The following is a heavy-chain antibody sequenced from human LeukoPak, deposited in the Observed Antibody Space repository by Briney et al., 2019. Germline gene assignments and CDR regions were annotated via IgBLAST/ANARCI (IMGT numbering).Heavy chain of an antibody. CDR2: IHYSGSS. Sequence: SETLSLTCTVSGGSITSKNYYWVWIRQSRGKGLEGIGSIHYSGSSYYNPSLKSRVFISVDTSKSQFFLRVSSVAVADTAIYYCARQQGYYDFETATAFPPYYFDSWGQGNLVTSSS. CDR3: ARQQGYYDFETATAFPPYYFDS. J-gene: IGHJ4*02. D-gene: IGHD3-3*01. CDR1: GGSITSKNYY. V-gene: IGHV4-39*01.